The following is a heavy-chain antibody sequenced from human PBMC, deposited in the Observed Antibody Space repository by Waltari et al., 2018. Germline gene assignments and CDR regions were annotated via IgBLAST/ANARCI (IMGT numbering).Heavy chain of an antibody. CDR3: ERDKPYMGHYYFDF. D-gene: IGHD1-26*01. Sequence: QVQLVQSGAELKNPGASVNVSCTASGYTFSGHYIHWVRQAPGQGLEWMGWINPNTGASKYAQKFQGRVTVTRDTSINAAFMQLSGLTSDDTALYYCERDKPYMGHYYFDFWGQGTLVTVSP. CDR2: INPNTGAS. V-gene: IGHV1-2*02. CDR1: GYTFSGHY. J-gene: IGHJ4*02.